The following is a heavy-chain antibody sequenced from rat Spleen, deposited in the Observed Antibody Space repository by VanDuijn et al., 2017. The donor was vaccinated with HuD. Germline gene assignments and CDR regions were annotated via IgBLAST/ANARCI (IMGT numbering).Heavy chain of an antibody. CDR3: ARVRDSYAHDY. CDR2: ISYDGSST. CDR1: GFTFSDYY. V-gene: IGHV5-29*01. J-gene: IGHJ2*01. D-gene: IGHD1-12*01. Sequence: EVQLVESDGGLVQPGRSLKLSCAASGFTFSDYYMAWVRQAPTKGLEWVATISYDGSSTYYRDSVKGRFTISRDNAKSTLYLQMDSLRSEDTATYYCARVRDSYAHDYWGQGVMVTVSS.